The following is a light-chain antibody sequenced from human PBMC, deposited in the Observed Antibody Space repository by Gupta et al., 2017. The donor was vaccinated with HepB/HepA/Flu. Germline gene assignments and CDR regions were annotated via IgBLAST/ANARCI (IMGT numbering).Light chain of an antibody. CDR3: QQYNSFALT. CDR1: QSISSW. CDR2: KAS. V-gene: IGKV1-5*03. Sequence: DIQMTQSPSTMSASVGDRVTITCRASQSISSWLAWYQQKPGKAPKLLIYKASSLESGVPSRFSGSGSGTEFTLTISSLQPDDFATYYCQQYNSFALTFGGGTKVEIK. J-gene: IGKJ4*01.